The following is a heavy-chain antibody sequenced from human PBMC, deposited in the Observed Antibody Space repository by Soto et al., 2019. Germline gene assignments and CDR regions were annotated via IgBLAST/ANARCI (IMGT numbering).Heavy chain of an antibody. CDR2: IYSGGST. CDR3: ARDGGSSGWYRGYYFDY. J-gene: IGHJ4*02. D-gene: IGHD6-19*01. CDR1: GFTVSSNY. V-gene: IGHV3-53*01. Sequence: PVGSLRLSCAASGFTVSSNYMSWVRQAPGKGLEWVSVIYSGGSTYYADSVKGRFTISRDNSKNTLYLQMNSLRAEDTAVYYCARDGGSSGWYRGYYFDYWGQGTLVTSPQ.